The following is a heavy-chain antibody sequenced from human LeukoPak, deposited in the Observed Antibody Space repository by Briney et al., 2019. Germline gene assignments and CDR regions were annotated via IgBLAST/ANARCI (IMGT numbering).Heavy chain of an antibody. J-gene: IGHJ3*02. Sequence: GESLRLSCTGSGFTLSSYAMNWVRRAPGQGLEWVSSTSSSSDIYYTDSVKGRFTISRDNAKNSLYLQMNSLRAEDTAVYYCVTDYGGSSGAFDIWGQGTMVTVSS. D-gene: IGHD4-23*01. CDR3: VTDYGGSSGAFDI. V-gene: IGHV3-69-1*01. CDR1: GFTLSSYA. CDR2: TSSSSDI.